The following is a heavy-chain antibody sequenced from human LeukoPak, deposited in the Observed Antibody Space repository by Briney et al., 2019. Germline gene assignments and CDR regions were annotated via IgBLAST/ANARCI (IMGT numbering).Heavy chain of an antibody. J-gene: IGHJ5*02. Sequence: ASVKVSCKASGYTFTSRDINWVRQATGQGLEWMGYMNPKSGYTAYGQRFHGRVTMTRNTSTNTAYMELSSLRSEGTAVYYCARVTSGAGYNWFDAWGPGTLVTVSS. CDR1: GYTFTSRD. CDR3: ARVTSGAGYNWFDA. D-gene: IGHD1-26*01. V-gene: IGHV1-8*02. CDR2: MNPKSGYT.